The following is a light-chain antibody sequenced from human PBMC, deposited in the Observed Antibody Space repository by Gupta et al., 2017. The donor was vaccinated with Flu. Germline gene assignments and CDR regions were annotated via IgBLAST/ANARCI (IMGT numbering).Light chain of an antibody. CDR1: QGISID. CDR2: GAS. J-gene: IGKJ3*01. CDR3: LQHNNFRFT. V-gene: IGKV1-9*01. Sequence: DLQLTQSTSFLCASVGDRVTITCRASQGISIDLAWYQQKPGKAPNRLIYGASTLHTGVPSRFSGSGSGTEFTLTISSLQPEDFGTYYCLQHNNFRFTFGPGTKVDIK.